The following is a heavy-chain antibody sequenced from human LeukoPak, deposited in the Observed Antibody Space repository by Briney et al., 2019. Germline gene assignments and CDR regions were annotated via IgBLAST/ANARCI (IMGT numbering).Heavy chain of an antibody. CDR1: GYTFTGYG. D-gene: IGHD3-22*01. V-gene: IGHV1-18*01. J-gene: IGHJ4*02. CDR3: ARGQYYYDSSGYYYVTFDY. CDR2: ISAYNGNT. Sequence: ASVKVSCKASGYTFTGYGISWVRQAPGQGLEWMGWISAYNGNTNYAQKLQGRVTMTTDTSTSTAYMELRSLRSEDTAVYYCARGQYYYDSSGYYYVTFDYWGQGTLVTVSS.